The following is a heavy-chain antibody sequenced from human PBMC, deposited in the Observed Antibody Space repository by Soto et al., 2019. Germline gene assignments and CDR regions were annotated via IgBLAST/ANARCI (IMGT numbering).Heavy chain of an antibody. CDR2: ISGSGSTI. Sequence: QVQLVESGGGLVKPGGSLRLSCAASGFTFSDYYMSWIRQAPGKGLEWVSHISGSGSTIYYADSVKGRFTISRDNAKNSLYLQINRLRAEDTAVYYCARDMKDYYDSSGYYFAAYWGQGALVTVSS. V-gene: IGHV3-11*01. D-gene: IGHD3-22*01. J-gene: IGHJ4*02. CDR1: GFTFSDYY. CDR3: ARDMKDYYDSSGYYFAAY.